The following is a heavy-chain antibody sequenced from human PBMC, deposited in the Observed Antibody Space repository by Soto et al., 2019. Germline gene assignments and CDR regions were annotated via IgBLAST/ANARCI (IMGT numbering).Heavy chain of an antibody. D-gene: IGHD3-22*01. CDR1: GFTFRSYS. J-gene: IGHJ6*02. Sequence: LSCAASGFTFRSYSMNWARQAPGKGLEWVSSISSSSSYIYYADSVKGRFTISRDNAKNSLYLQMNSLRAEDTAVYYCARDYYDSSGYYYFYYYYGMDVWGQGTTVTVSS. CDR2: ISSSSSYI. V-gene: IGHV3-21*01. CDR3: ARDYYDSSGYYYFYYYYGMDV.